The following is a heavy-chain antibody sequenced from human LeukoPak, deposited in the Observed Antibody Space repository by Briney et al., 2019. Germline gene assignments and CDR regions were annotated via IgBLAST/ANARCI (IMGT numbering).Heavy chain of an antibody. V-gene: IGHV4-4*02. CDR2: IYHSGST. J-gene: IGHJ4*02. CDR1: GGSISSSNW. Sequence: PSETLSLTCAVSGGSISSSNWWSWVRQPPGKGLEWFGEIYHSGSTNYNPSLKSRVTISVDKSKNQFSLKLSSVTAADTAVYYCARVTREAVAGPPHFDYWGQGTLVTVSS. D-gene: IGHD6-19*01. CDR3: ARVTREAVAGPPHFDY.